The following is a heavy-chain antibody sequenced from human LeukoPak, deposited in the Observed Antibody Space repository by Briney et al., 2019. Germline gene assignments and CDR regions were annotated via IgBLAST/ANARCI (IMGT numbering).Heavy chain of an antibody. J-gene: IGHJ4*02. CDR3: ARVTHAETMSGIVFYYYDY. Sequence: PSETLSLTCAVYGGSFRGYYWIGIRQPPGKGLEGIGSFYHSGITYCNSSLKSRVTISIDTSNNHFSLTLDSVTAEDRAVYYCARVTHAETMSGIVFYYYDYWGQGALVTVSS. CDR2: FYHSGIT. CDR1: GGSFRGYY. V-gene: IGHV4-34*01. D-gene: IGHD5/OR15-5a*01.